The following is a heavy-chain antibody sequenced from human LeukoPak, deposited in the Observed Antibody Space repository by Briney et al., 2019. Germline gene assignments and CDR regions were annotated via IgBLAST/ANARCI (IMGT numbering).Heavy chain of an antibody. V-gene: IGHV3-23*01. CDR3: AKEGEPAAKYNWFDP. CDR1: GFTFSSYA. J-gene: IGHJ5*02. CDR2: ISGSGGST. Sequence: GGSLRLSCAASGFTFSSYAMSWVHQAPGKGLERVSAISGSGGSTYYADSVKGRFTISRDNSKNTLYLQMNSLRAEDTAVYYCAKEGEPAAKYNWFDPWGQGTLVTVSS. D-gene: IGHD2-2*01.